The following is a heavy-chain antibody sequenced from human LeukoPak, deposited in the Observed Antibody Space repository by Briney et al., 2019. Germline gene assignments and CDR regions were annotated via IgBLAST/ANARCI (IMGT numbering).Heavy chain of an antibody. D-gene: IGHD3-9*01. V-gene: IGHV3-11*03. CDR2: ISGTSSYT. Sequence: GASLKLSCEASGFTFSNYSMNWIRQAPGQGLEWVSYISGTSSYTNYAAYVKGRFTISRDNARHSVSLQMNSLRAEDTAAYYCARTDWSDAFDIWGQGTMVTVSS. CDR1: GFTFSNYS. CDR3: ARTDWSDAFDI. J-gene: IGHJ3*02.